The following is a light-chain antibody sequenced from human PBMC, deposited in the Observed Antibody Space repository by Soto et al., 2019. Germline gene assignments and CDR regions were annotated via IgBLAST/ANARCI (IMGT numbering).Light chain of an antibody. J-gene: IGLJ3*02. V-gene: IGLV2-14*03. CDR1: SSDVGDYNF. Sequence: QSALTQPASVSGSPGQPITISCTGTSSDVGDYNFVSWYQQLPGKAPKLMIYEVSHRPSGVSNRLSGSKSGNTASLTISGLLAEDEEQYYFSSNPSSSIWVFGGGTLLT. CDR3: SSNPSSSIWV. CDR2: EVS.